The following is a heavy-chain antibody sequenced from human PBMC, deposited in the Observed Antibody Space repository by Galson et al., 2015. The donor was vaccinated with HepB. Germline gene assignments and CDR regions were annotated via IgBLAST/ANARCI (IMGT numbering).Heavy chain of an antibody. D-gene: IGHD1-7*01. Sequence: SVKVSCKASGYTFTSYGISWVRQAPGQGLEWMGWISAYNGNTNYAQKLQGRVTMTTDTSTSTAYMELRSLRSDDTAVYYCARDSENYGRSYYYYYMDVWGKGTTVTVSS. CDR1: GYTFTSYG. V-gene: IGHV1-18*01. CDR2: ISAYNGNT. CDR3: ARDSENYGRSYYYYYMDV. J-gene: IGHJ6*03.